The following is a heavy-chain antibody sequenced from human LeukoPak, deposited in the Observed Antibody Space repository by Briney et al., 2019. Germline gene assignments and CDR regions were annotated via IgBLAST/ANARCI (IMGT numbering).Heavy chain of an antibody. D-gene: IGHD1-26*01. CDR3: AAKGNGYSGSYVFAH. CDR2: LYSSGST. J-gene: IGHJ4*02. V-gene: IGHV3-66*01. CDR1: GFTVSVNY. Sequence: GGSLRLSCAASGFTVSVNYMSWVRQAPGKGLEWVSVLYSSGSTNYADSVRGRFTISRDNSENTLSLQKNSLRVEDTAVYYCAAKGNGYSGSYVFAHWGQGTLVTVSS.